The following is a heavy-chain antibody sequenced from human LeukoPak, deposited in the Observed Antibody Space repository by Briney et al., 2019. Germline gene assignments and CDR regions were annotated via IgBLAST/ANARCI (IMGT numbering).Heavy chain of an antibody. Sequence: PSETLSLTCAVYGGSFSGYYWSWIRQPPGKGLEWIGEIYHSGSTNYNPSLESRVTISVDTSKNQFSLKLSSVTAADTAVYYCGRRSVRGVIRYWGQGTLVTVSS. J-gene: IGHJ4*02. D-gene: IGHD3-10*01. V-gene: IGHV4-34*01. CDR1: GGSFSGYY. CDR3: GRRSVRGVIRY. CDR2: IYHSGST.